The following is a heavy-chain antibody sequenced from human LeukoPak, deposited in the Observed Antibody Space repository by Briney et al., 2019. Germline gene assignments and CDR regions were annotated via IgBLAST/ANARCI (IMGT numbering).Heavy chain of an antibody. CDR3: ARDRRIVGVVIPNDY. J-gene: IGHJ4*02. Sequence: ASVKVSCTASGYTFSIYGISWVRQAPGQGLEWMGWINPYNGNTDYAQKLQGRVTMTTDTSRSTAYMELRSLRSDDTAVYYCARDRRIVGVVIPNDYWGQGTLVTVSS. V-gene: IGHV1-18*01. CDR2: INPYNGNT. CDR1: GYTFSIYG. D-gene: IGHD3-3*01.